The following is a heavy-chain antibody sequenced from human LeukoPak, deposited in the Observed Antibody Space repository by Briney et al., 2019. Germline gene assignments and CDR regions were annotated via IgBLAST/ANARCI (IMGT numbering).Heavy chain of an antibody. CDR1: GFTFDDYA. V-gene: IGHV3-9*01. CDR2: ISWNSGSI. J-gene: IGHJ3*02. Sequence: PGRSLRLSCAASGFTFDDYAMPWVRHAPGKGLEWVSGISWNSGSIGYADSVKGRFTISRDNAKNSLYLQMNSLRAEDTALYYCAKDMWLQPRGAFDIWGQGTMVTVSS. D-gene: IGHD5-12*01. CDR3: AKDMWLQPRGAFDI.